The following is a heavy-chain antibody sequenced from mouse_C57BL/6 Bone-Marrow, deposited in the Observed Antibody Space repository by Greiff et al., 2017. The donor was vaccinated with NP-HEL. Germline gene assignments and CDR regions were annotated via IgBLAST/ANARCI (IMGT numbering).Heavy chain of an antibody. CDR3: IAYYAMDY. Sequence: VHVKQSGAELVRPGASVKLSCTASGFNIKDYYMHWVKQRPEQGLEWIGRIDPEDGDTEYAPKFQGKATMTADTSSNTAYLQLSSLTSEDTAVYYCIAYYAMDYWGQGTSVTVSS. J-gene: IGHJ4*01. CDR1: GFNIKDYY. V-gene: IGHV14-1*01. CDR2: IDPEDGDT.